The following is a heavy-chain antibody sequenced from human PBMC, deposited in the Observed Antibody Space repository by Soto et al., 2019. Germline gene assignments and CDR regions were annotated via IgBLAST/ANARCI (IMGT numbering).Heavy chain of an antibody. D-gene: IGHD3-22*01. CDR2: IIPIFGTA. V-gene: IGHV1-69*13. CDR3: ARDLAYYYDSSGSTQFDY. J-gene: IGHJ4*02. Sequence: SVKVSCKASGGTFSSYAISWVRQAPGQGLEWMGGIIPIFGTANYAQKFQGRVTITADESTSTAYMELSSLRSEDTAVYYCARDLAYYYDSSGSTQFDYWGQGTLVTVSS. CDR1: GGTFSSYA.